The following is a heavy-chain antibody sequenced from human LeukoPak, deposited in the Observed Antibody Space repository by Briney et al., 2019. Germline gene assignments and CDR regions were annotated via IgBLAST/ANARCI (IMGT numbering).Heavy chain of an antibody. CDR2: ISGSGGST. Sequence: GGSLRLSCAASGFTFSSYAMSWVRQAPGKGLEWVSAISGSGGSTYYADSVKGRFTISRDNSKNTLYLQMNSLRAEDTAVYYCAKAGDYYDSSGYYYDWGQGTLVTVSS. CDR3: AKAGDYYDSSGYYYD. V-gene: IGHV3-23*01. J-gene: IGHJ4*02. D-gene: IGHD3-22*01. CDR1: GFTFSSYA.